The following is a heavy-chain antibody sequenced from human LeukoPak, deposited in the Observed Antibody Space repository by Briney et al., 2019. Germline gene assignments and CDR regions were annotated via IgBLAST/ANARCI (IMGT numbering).Heavy chain of an antibody. CDR3: ARVVYGHYVGDY. CDR2: ISAYNGNT. V-gene: IGHV1-18*01. J-gene: IGHJ4*02. Sequence: ASVKVSCKASGGTFSSYAISWVRQAPGQGLEWMGWISAYNGNTNYAQKLQGRVTMTTDTSTSTAYMELRSLRSDDTAVYYCARVVYGHYVGDYWGQGTLVTVSS. CDR1: GGTFSSYA. D-gene: IGHD4-17*01.